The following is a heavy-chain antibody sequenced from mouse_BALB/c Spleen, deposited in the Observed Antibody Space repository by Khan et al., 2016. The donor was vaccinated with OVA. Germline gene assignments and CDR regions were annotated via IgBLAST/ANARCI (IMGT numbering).Heavy chain of an antibody. D-gene: IGHD2-3*01. J-gene: IGHJ4*01. CDR3: ERQPGYYEGYAMYF. CDR2: ISSRGTYT. CDR1: GFTFSSYG. V-gene: IGHV5-6*01. Sequence: EVELVESGGDLVKPGGSLKLSCAASGFTFSSYGISWVRQTPDKRLEWVAAISSRGTYTYSPDSLKARFTISRDTATNTLSLQMSSLKSEDTASYYCERQPGYYEGYAMYFWGQGTSVTVSS.